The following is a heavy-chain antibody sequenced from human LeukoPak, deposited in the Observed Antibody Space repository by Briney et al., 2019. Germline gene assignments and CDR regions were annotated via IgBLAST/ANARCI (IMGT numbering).Heavy chain of an antibody. D-gene: IGHD6-13*01. CDR1: GGSIRSYY. CDR2: IYNSGST. V-gene: IGHV4-59*01. J-gene: IGHJ2*01. Sequence: SETLSLTCTVSGGSIRSYYWSWIRQPPGKGLEWIGYIYNSGSTNYNPSLKSRVTISVDTPKNQFSLKLTSVTAADTAVYYCARVYYSSSYDYWYFDLWGRGTLVTVSS. CDR3: ARVYYSSSYDYWYFDL.